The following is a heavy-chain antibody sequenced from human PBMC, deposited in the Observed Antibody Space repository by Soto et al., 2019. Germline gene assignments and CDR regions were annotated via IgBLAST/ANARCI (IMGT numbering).Heavy chain of an antibody. J-gene: IGHJ3*02. Sequence: GASVKVSCKASGYTFTLHTIHWVRQAPGQRLEWMGWINAGNGDTKSSQKFQGRVTITRDTSASTTYMELSSLRSEDTAVYYCARDPGPDVFDIWGQGTMVTV. V-gene: IGHV1-3*01. D-gene: IGHD1-1*01. CDR3: ARDPGPDVFDI. CDR2: INAGNGDT. CDR1: GYTFTLHT.